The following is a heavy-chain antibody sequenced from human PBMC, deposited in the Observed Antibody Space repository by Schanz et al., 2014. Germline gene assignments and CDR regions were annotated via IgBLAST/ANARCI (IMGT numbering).Heavy chain of an antibody. CDR3: ARDQSPYTNSSDVRYFDY. CDR1: GYTFTSYS. CDR2: ISAYNGHT. Sequence: QVQLVQSGAEVKKPGASVKVSCKASGYTFTSYSIHWVRQAPGQGLERMGWISAYNGHTDYAQKFQGRVTMTADTSTSTAYMDLRSLRSDDTAVYYCARDQSPYTNSSDVRYFDYWGQGSLVTVSS. D-gene: IGHD6-6*01. V-gene: IGHV1-18*01. J-gene: IGHJ4*02.